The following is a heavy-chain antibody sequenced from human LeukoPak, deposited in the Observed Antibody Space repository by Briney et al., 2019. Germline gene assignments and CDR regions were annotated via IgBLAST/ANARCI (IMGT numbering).Heavy chain of an antibody. CDR1: GYTFTSYD. CDR2: MNPNSGNT. Sequence: ASVKVSCKASGYTFTSYDINWVRQATGQGLEWMGWMNPNSGNTGYAQKFQGRVTMTRDTSISTAYMELSRLRSDDTAVYYCARQGWAVAGRGEYYYYMDVWGKGTTVTISS. D-gene: IGHD6-19*01. V-gene: IGHV1-8*01. CDR3: ARQGWAVAGRGEYYYYMDV. J-gene: IGHJ6*03.